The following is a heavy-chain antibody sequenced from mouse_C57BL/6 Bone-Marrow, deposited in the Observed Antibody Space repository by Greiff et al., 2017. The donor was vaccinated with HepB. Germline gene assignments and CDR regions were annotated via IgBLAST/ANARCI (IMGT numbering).Heavy chain of an antibody. D-gene: IGHD1-1*01. CDR3: ARQPYYYGSSYWYFDV. J-gene: IGHJ1*03. CDR1: GFTFSSYG. CDR2: ISSGGSYT. V-gene: IGHV5-6*01. Sequence: EVQLVESGGDLVKPGGSLKLSCAASGFTFSSYGMSWVRQTPDKRLEWVATISSGGSYTYYPDSVKGRFTISRDNAKNTLYLQMSSLKSEDTAMYYCARQPYYYGSSYWYFDVWGTGTTVTVSS.